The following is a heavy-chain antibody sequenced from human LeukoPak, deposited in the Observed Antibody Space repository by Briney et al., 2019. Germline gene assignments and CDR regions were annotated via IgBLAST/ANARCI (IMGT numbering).Heavy chain of an antibody. CDR1: GFTFKSYG. Sequence: GGSLRLSCAASGFTFKSYGMSWVRQGPGKGLEWVSGMSGIGGSTYYADSVMGRSTISRDNSKNTLYLQMNSLRAEDTAVYYCAKGDLSYGGLRYFDYWGQGNLVTVSS. V-gene: IGHV3-23*01. CDR3: AKGDLSYGGLRYFDY. J-gene: IGHJ4*02. D-gene: IGHD3-16*02. CDR2: MSGIGGST.